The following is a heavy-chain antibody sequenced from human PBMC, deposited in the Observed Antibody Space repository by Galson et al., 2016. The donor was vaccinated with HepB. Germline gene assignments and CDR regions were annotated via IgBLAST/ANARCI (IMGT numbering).Heavy chain of an antibody. CDR2: ISSSSNSM. V-gene: IGHV3-48*02. CDR1: GFIFNSYS. CDR3: VKGAGTIDY. Sequence: SLRLSCAASGFIFNSYSMNWVRQAPGKGLDWISYISSSSNSMYYADSVKGRFTISRDNAKDSLYLQMNSLRDEDTAVYYCVKGAGTIDYWGQGTLATVSS. D-gene: IGHD6-19*01. J-gene: IGHJ4*02.